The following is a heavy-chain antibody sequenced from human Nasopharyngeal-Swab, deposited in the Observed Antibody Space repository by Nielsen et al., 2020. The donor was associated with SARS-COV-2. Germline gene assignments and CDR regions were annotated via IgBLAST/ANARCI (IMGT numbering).Heavy chain of an antibody. CDR3: AREYYYDSATPNWFDP. J-gene: IGHJ5*02. CDR1: GGSFTNGDYY. CDR2: IRYSGDT. V-gene: IGHV4-30-4*01. Sequence: LRLSCTVSGGSFTNGDYYWTWLRQSPGKGLEWIWYIRYSGDTLYNPSLKSRLTISVDTSKKQFSLKLNSVTAAGTAVYFCAREYYYDSATPNWFDPWGQGTLVTVSS. D-gene: IGHD3-22*01.